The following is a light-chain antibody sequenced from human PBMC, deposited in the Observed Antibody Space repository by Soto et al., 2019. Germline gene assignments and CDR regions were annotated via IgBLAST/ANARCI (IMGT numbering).Light chain of an antibody. Sequence: EIVLTQSPATLSLSPGERATVSCRASQSVSNYLGWYQQKPGQAPRLLIYDASNRATGIPARFSGSGSGTDFNLTLSSLEPEDFGLYYCQPGGTFGRGTRLEIK. V-gene: IGKV3-11*01. J-gene: IGKJ5*01. CDR2: DAS. CDR1: QSVSNY. CDR3: QPGGT.